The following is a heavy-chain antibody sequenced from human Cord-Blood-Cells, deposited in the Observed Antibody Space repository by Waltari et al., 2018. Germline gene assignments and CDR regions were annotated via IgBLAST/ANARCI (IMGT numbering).Heavy chain of an antibody. J-gene: IGHJ3*02. CDR3: ARSISDFWSGYYFAFDI. V-gene: IGHV4-34*01. CDR2: INHSGST. Sequence: QVQLQQWGAGLLKPSETLSLTCAVYGGSFSGYYWSWIRQPPGKGLEWIGEINHSGSTNYNTSLKSRVTISVDTSKNQFSLKLSSVTAADTAVYYCARSISDFWSGYYFAFDIWGQGTMVTVSS. D-gene: IGHD3-3*01. CDR1: GGSFSGYY.